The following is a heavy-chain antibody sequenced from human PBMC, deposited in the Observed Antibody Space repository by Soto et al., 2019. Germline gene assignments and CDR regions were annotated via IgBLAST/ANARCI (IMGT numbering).Heavy chain of an antibody. CDR3: ARGYPGYAFDY. Sequence: SETLSLTCTVSGGSISSDYCSWIRQPPGKGLEWVGYIYYSGSGNYNPSLKIRVTISVDMAKNQFSLKLSSVTAADTAVYYCARGYPGYAFDYWGQGTLVTVSS. D-gene: IGHD5-12*01. CDR2: IYYSGSG. J-gene: IGHJ4*02. V-gene: IGHV4-59*01. CDR1: GGSISSDY.